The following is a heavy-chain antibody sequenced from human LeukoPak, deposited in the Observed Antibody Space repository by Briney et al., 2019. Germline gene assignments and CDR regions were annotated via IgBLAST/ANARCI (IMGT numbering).Heavy chain of an antibody. J-gene: IGHJ6*03. CDR1: GGSISSYY. V-gene: IGHV4-59*01. D-gene: IGHD3-10*01. CDR3: ARVRGFGELSRSRYMDV. CDR2: IYYSGST. Sequence: PSETLSLTCAVSGGSISSYYWSWIRQPPGKGLEWIGYIYYSGSTNYNPSLKSRVTISVDTSKNQFSPKLSSVTAADTAVYYCARVRGFGELSRSRYMDVWGKGTTVTVSS.